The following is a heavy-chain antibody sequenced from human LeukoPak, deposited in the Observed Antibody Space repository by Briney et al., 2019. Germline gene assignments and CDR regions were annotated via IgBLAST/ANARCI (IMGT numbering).Heavy chain of an antibody. Sequence: SETLSLTCAVSGYSISTSYYWGWIRQPPGKGLEWIGSIYHSGSTYCNPSLKSRVTISVDTSKNHFSLKLASVTAADTAVYYRARSFFSGSTHPFEYWGQGALVTVS. CDR2: IYHSGST. V-gene: IGHV4-38-2*01. CDR1: GYSISTSYY. D-gene: IGHD1-26*01. CDR3: ARSFFSGSTHPFEY. J-gene: IGHJ4*02.